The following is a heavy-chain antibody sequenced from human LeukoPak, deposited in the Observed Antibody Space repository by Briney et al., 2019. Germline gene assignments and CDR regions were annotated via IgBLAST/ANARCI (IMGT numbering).Heavy chain of an antibody. CDR1: GGSISSSSYY. J-gene: IGHJ4*02. D-gene: IGHD3-22*01. CDR2: IYYSGST. V-gene: IGHV4-39*01. CDR3: ARSRRYYYDSSGYYSFDY. Sequence: EXXSLTCTVSGGSISSSSYYWGWLRQPPGKGLEWIGSIYYSGSTYYNPSLKSRVTISVDTSKNQFSLKLSSVTAADTAVYYCARSRRYYYDSSGYYSFDYWGQGTLVTVSS.